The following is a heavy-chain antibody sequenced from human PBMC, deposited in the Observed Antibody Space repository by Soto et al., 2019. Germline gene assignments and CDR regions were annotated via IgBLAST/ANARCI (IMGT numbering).Heavy chain of an antibody. CDR2: IKEDGSEI. CDR1: GFNVMSYW. CDR3: ARDIGFDYVN. J-gene: IGHJ4*02. Sequence: PGESLEISCAVSGFNVMSYWMSWVRQAPGKGLEWVASIKEDGSEIYYLQSVRGRFTISRDSAGNALHLAMNYLSAEDTGVYFCARDIGFDYVNWGQGTLVTVSS. V-gene: IGHV3-7*01. D-gene: IGHD3-16*01.